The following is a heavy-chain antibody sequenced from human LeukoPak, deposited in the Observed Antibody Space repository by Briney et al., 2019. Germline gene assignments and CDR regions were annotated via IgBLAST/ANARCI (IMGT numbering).Heavy chain of an antibody. CDR3: ARHIRRPLLTRTGYYYGMDV. J-gene: IGHJ6*02. CDR2: IYHSGST. D-gene: IGHD1-26*01. CDR1: GGSISSYY. Sequence: SETLSLTCTVSGGSISSYYWSWIRQPPGKGLEWIGYIYHSGSTNYNPSLKSRVTISVDTSKNQFSLKLSSVTAADTAVYYCARHIRRPLLTRTGYYYGMDVWGQGTTVTVSS. V-gene: IGHV4-59*08.